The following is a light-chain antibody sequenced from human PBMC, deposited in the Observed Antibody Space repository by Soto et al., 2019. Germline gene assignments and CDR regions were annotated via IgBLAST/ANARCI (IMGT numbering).Light chain of an antibody. CDR1: RSDIGDYKY. V-gene: IGLV2-14*01. CDR2: EVT. CDR3: SSYTISSTVL. J-gene: IGLJ2*01. Sequence: QSVLTQPASVSGSPGQSITISCTGTRSDIGDYKYVSWYQQHPGKAPKLIIYEVTNRPSGVSNRFSGSKSANTASLTISGLQAEDEADYYCSSYTISSTVLFGGGTKVTVL.